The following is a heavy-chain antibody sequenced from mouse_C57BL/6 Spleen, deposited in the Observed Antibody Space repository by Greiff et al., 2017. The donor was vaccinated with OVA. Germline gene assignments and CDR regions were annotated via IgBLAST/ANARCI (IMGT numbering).Heavy chain of an antibody. CDR2: INPGSGGT. CDR1: GYAFTNYL. D-gene: IGHD4-1*02. V-gene: IGHV1-54*01. Sequence: QVQLQQSGAELVRPGTSVKVSCKASGYAFTNYLIEWVKQRPGQGLEWIGVINPGSGGTNYNEKFKGKATLTADKSSSTAYMQLSSLTSEDSAVYFCASSNWVDFDYWGQGTTLTVSS. J-gene: IGHJ2*01. CDR3: ASSNWVDFDY.